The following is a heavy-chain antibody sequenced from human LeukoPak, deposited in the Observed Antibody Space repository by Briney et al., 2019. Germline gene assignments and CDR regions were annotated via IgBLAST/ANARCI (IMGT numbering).Heavy chain of an antibody. Sequence: SQTLSLTCTVSGGSISSNGYYWSWIRQHPGKGLEWIGYIYYSGSTYYNPSLKSRVTISVDTSKNQFSLKLSSVTAADTAVYYCAREGPDAFDIWGQGTVVTVSS. V-gene: IGHV4-31*03. CDR3: AREGPDAFDI. CDR2: IYYSGST. CDR1: GGSISSNGYY. J-gene: IGHJ3*02.